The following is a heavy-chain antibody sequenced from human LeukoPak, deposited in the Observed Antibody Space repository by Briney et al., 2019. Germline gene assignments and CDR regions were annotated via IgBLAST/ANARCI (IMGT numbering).Heavy chain of an antibody. V-gene: IGHV3-23*01. J-gene: IGHJ5*02. D-gene: IGHD3-3*01. CDR3: AKEGDFWSGSTNWFDP. Sequence: GGSLRLSCAASGFTFRSYAMRWVRQAPGKGVEWVSAISGSGGSTYYADSVKGRFTISRDNSKNTLYLQMNSLRAEDTAVYYCAKEGDFWSGSTNWFDPWGQGTLVTVSS. CDR2: ISGSGGST. CDR1: GFTFRSYA.